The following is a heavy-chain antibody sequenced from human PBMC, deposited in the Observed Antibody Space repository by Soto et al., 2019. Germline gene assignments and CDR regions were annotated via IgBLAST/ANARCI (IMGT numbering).Heavy chain of an antibody. CDR3: ATGWAAAAAHPRPIWFDP. J-gene: IGHJ5*02. CDR1: GYTLTELS. D-gene: IGHD6-13*01. CDR2: FDPEDGET. V-gene: IGHV1-24*01. Sequence: ASVKVSCEVSGYTLTELSMHWVRQAPGKGLEWMGGFDPEDGETIYAQKFQGRVTMTEDTSTDTAYMELSSLRSEDTAVYYCATGWAAAAAHPRPIWFDPWGQGTLVTVSS.